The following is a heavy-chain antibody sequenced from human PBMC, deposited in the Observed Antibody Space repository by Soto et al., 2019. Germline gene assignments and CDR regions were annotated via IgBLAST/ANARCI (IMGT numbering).Heavy chain of an antibody. Sequence: ASVKVSCKASGDTFISYDINWVRQATGHGLEWMGWINPNSGNIGYARKFQGRVTMTRDTAIRTAYMEVSRMRSDDTAVYYCARGRASGSYYLLDYWGQGTLVTVSS. CDR2: INPNSGNI. J-gene: IGHJ4*02. D-gene: IGHD3-10*01. CDR3: ARGRASGSYYLLDY. CDR1: GDTFISYD. V-gene: IGHV1-8*01.